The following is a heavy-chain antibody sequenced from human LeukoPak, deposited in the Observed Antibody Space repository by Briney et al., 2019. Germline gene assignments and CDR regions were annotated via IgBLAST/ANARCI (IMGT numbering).Heavy chain of an antibody. CDR2: IIPIFGTA. D-gene: IGHD3-22*01. J-gene: IGHJ4*02. CDR3: ASQYDSSGYYSANLPFDY. Sequence: GASAKVSFKTSGGTFSSYVISWVRQAPGQGLEWMGRIIPIFGTANYAQKFQGRVTITADKSTSTAYMDLSSLRSEDTAVYYCASQYDSSGYYSANLPFDYWGQGTLVTVSS. CDR1: GGTFSSYV. V-gene: IGHV1-69*06.